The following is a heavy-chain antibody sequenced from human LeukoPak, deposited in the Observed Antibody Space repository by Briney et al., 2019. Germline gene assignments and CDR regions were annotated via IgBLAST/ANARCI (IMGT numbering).Heavy chain of an antibody. Sequence: ASIKVSCKASGYTFTNYGFSWVRQAPGQGPEWMGWISTYSGGTNYAQKFQGRVTLTRDTSITTAYMELNRLTSDDTAVYYCSRDYSSSWYGTRDWGQGTQVTVSS. CDR2: ISTYSGGT. J-gene: IGHJ4*02. D-gene: IGHD6-13*01. CDR1: GYTFTNYG. CDR3: SRDYSSSWYGTRD. V-gene: IGHV1-2*02.